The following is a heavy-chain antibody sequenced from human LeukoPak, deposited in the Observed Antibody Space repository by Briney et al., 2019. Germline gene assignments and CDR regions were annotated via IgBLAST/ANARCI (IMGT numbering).Heavy chain of an antibody. Sequence: GGSLRLSCAASGFTFSSYWMHWVRQAPGKGLVWVSRINSVGSSTSYADSVKGRFTISRDNSKKTLYLQMNSLRAEDTAVYFCAKGSKAVLFTRDRYMDVWGKGTTVTISS. CDR1: GFTFSSYW. CDR3: AKGSKAVLFTRDRYMDV. CDR2: INSVGSST. D-gene: IGHD6-19*01. J-gene: IGHJ6*03. V-gene: IGHV3-74*01.